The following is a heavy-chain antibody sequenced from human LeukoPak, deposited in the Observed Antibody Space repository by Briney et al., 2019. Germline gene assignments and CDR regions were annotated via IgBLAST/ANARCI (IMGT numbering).Heavy chain of an antibody. CDR1: GFTFSSYG. V-gene: IGHV3-30*02. J-gene: IGHJ4*02. CDR2: IRYDGTDK. D-gene: IGHD3-22*01. Sequence: GGSLRLSCAASGFTFSSYGMHWVRQAPGKGLEWVAFIRYDGTDKYYADSVKGRFTTSRDNSKNTLYLQMNSLRAEDTAVYYCAKEAPGGYYDSSGCPDYWGQGTLVTVSS. CDR3: AKEAPGGYYDSSGCPDY.